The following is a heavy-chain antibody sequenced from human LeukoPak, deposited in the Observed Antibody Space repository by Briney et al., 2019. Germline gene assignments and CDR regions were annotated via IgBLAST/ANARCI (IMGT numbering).Heavy chain of an antibody. V-gene: IGHV4-59*01. Sequence: SGTLSLTCTVSGGSISSYYWSWIRQPPGKGLEWIGYIYYSGSTNYNPSLKSRVTISVDTSKNQFSLKLSSVTAADTAVYYCAILDYYYGMDVWGQGTTVTVSS. CDR1: GGSISSYY. J-gene: IGHJ6*02. CDR2: IYYSGST. CDR3: AILDYYYGMDV.